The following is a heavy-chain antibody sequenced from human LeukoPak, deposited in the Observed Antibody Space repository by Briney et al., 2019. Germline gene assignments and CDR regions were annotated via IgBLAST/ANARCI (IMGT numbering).Heavy chain of an antibody. J-gene: IGHJ6*03. CDR3: ARDAGYSSSWYERQYYYYYMDV. CDR1: GGSISSTGYY. Sequence: SETLSLTCTVSGGSISSTGYYWSWIRQPAGKGLEWIGRIYTSGSTNYNPSLKSRVTISVDTSKNQFSLKLSSVTAADTAVYYCARDAGYSSSWYERQYYYYYMDVWGKGTTVTVSS. CDR2: IYTSGST. D-gene: IGHD6-13*01. V-gene: IGHV4-61*02.